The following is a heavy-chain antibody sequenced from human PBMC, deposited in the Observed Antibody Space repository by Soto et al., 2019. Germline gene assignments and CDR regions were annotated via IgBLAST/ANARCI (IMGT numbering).Heavy chain of an antibody. D-gene: IGHD6-19*01. CDR3: ARERWDSSGRYGMDV. Sequence: QLQLQESGPGLVKPSYTLSLTCTVSGGSVNSGTYYWSWIRQPPGKGLEWIGNIYYSESTNYNPSLRSRITISVDSSKNQFSLKLSSVTAADTAVYYCARERWDSSGRYGMDVWGQGTTVTVSS. CDR2: IYYSEST. CDR1: GGSVNSGTYY. V-gene: IGHV4-61*01. J-gene: IGHJ6*02.